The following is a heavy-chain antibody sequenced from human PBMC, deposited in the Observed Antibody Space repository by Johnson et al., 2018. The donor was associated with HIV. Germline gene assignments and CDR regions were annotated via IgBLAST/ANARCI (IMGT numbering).Heavy chain of an antibody. CDR3: AKDRWYDSSGKSANLADDAFDI. J-gene: IGHJ3*02. CDR1: GFTFSSYG. V-gene: IGHV3-30*02. CDR2: IRYDGSNK. D-gene: IGHD3-22*01. Sequence: QVQLVESGGGVVQPGGSLRLSCAASGFTFSSYGMHWVRQAPGKGLEWVAFIRYDGSNKYYADSVKGRFTISRDNSKQTLYLQMNSLRAEDTAVYYFAKDRWYDSSGKSANLADDAFDIWGQGTMVTVSS.